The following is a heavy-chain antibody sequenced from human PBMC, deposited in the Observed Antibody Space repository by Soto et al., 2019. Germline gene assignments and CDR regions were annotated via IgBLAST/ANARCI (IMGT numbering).Heavy chain of an antibody. D-gene: IGHD3-22*01. Sequence: QVPLVQSGAEVKKPGASVKVSCKASGYTFTSYGISWVRQAPGQGLEWMGWISAYNGNTNYAQKLQGRVTMTTDPSTSTADMELRSLRSDDTAVYYCARLYDSSGHGAFDSWGQGTMVTVSS. CDR3: ARLYDSSGHGAFDS. CDR1: GYTFTSYG. CDR2: ISAYNGNT. V-gene: IGHV1-18*04. J-gene: IGHJ3*02.